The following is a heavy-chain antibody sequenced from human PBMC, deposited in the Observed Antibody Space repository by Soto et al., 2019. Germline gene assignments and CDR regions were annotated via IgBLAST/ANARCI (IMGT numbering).Heavy chain of an antibody. CDR1: GGSFSGYY. J-gene: IGHJ5*02. D-gene: IGHD3-22*01. V-gene: IGHV4-34*01. CDR2: INHSGST. Sequence: SETLSLTCAVYGGSFSGYYWSWIRQPPGKGLEWIGEINHSGSTNYNPSLKSRVTISVDTSKNQFSLKLSSVTAADTAMYYCARLKLTYFYDNSGSSTWFDPWGQGTLVTVSS. CDR3: ARLKLTYFYDNSGSSTWFDP.